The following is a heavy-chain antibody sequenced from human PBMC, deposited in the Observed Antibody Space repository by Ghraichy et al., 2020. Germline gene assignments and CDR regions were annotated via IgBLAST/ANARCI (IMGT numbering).Heavy chain of an antibody. Sequence: GGSLILSCIASGFSFSRHWISWVRRAPGMGLEWVANISPDGGQQYYVGSVRGRFTISRDNAKNSLFLQMNSLRAEDTAVYYCARDADGFDIWGQGTRVSVSS. CDR2: ISPDGGQQ. J-gene: IGHJ3*02. CDR3: ARDADGFDI. V-gene: IGHV3-7*03. CDR1: GFSFSRHW.